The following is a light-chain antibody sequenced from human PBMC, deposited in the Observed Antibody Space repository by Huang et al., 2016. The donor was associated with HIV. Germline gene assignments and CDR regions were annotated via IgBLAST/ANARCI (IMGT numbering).Light chain of an antibody. CDR2: AAS. Sequence: VMMSQSPATLAASPGERVTLSCGASQSVNTNLAWSQQKPGQPPRLLIYAASTRATGVPARFAGSGSGTEFTLTIDSLQSDDFVVYYCQQYNKWPPEYTFGQGTRLEIK. V-gene: IGKV3-15*01. J-gene: IGKJ2*01. CDR1: QSVNTN. CDR3: QQYNKWPPEYT.